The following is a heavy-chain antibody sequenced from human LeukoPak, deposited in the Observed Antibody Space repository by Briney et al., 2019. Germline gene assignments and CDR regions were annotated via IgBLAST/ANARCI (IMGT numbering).Heavy chain of an antibody. J-gene: IGHJ3*02. V-gene: IGHV3-23*01. CDR3: AKVRDTRDWYKDAFDI. CDR2: ITGTGGST. D-gene: IGHD3/OR15-3a*01. Sequence: GGSLRLSCAASGFTFTSYAMSWVRQAPGKGLEWVSAITGTGGSTYYAASVKGRFTVSRDNSKNTLYLQMSSLRAEGTAMYYCAKVRDTRDWYKDAFDIWGQGTRVTVSS. CDR1: GFTFTSYA.